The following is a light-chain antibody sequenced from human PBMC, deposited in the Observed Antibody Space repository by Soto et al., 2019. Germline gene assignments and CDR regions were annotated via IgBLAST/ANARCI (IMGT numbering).Light chain of an antibody. CDR2: NNN. CDR3: AAWDDSLNGL. J-gene: IGLJ1*01. V-gene: IGLV1-44*01. CDR1: SSNIGSNS. Sequence: QSVLTQPPSASGTPGQRVTISCSGSSSNIGSNSVNWFQQLPGTAPKLLIYNNNHRPSGVPDRFSGSKSGTSASLAISGLQSEDGADYYCAAWDDSLNGLFGTGTKLTVL.